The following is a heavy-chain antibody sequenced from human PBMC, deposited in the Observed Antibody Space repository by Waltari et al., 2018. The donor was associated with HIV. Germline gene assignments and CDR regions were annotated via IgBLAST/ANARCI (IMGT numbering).Heavy chain of an antibody. Sequence: QVQLQESGPGLVKPSETLSLTCTVSGGSISSYYWSWIRQPAGKGLEWIGRIYTSGSTNYNPSLKSRVTMSVDTSKNQFSLKLSSVTAADTAVYYCARDSRPVLRFLEWGRFDPWGQGTLVTVSS. CDR3: ARDSRPVLRFLEWGRFDP. V-gene: IGHV4-4*07. CDR2: IYTSGST. CDR1: GGSISSYY. J-gene: IGHJ5*02. D-gene: IGHD3-3*01.